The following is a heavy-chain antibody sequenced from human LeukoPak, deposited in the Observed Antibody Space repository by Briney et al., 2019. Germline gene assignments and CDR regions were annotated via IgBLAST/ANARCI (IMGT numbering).Heavy chain of an antibody. CDR3: ARGPLGDLFSDAFDI. Sequence: SETLSLTCTVSGGSMSSSSYYWSWIRQPPGKGLEWIGYIYYSGSTNYNPSLKRRVSISVDTSKNQFSLKLSSVIAADTAVYYCARGPLGDLFSDAFDIWGQGTMVTVSS. D-gene: IGHD3-10*01. J-gene: IGHJ3*02. CDR1: GGSMSSSSYY. CDR2: IYYSGST. V-gene: IGHV4-61*01.